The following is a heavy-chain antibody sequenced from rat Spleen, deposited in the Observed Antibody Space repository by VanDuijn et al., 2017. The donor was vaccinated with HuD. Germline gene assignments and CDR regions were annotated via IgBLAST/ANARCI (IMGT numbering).Heavy chain of an antibody. D-gene: IGHD1-7*01. CDR1: GFSLTSYS. CDR3: ARDYGQGWVLDA. J-gene: IGHJ4*01. CDR2: MWYDGDT. V-gene: IGHV2-34*01. Sequence: QVQLKESGPGLVQPSETLSLTCTVSGFSLTSYSVTWVRQPSGKGPEWMGRMWYDGDTAYNSTLKSRLSISRDTSKNQVFLKMNRLQADDTGTYYCARDYGQGWVLDAWGQGVSVTVSS.